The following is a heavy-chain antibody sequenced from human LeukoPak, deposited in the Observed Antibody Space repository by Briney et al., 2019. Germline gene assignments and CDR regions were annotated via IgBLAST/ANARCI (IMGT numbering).Heavy chain of an antibody. CDR2: IYYSGST. J-gene: IGHJ3*02. Sequence: PSETLSLTCTVSGGSISSGGYYWSWIRQHPGKGLEWIGYIYYSGSTYYNPSLKSRVTISVDTSKNQFSLKLSSVTAADTAVYYCAREGTLEKEQWLVEPGTTGAFDIWGQGTMVTVSS. CDR3: AREGTLEKEQWLVEPGTTGAFDI. CDR1: GGSISSGGYY. V-gene: IGHV4-31*03. D-gene: IGHD6-19*01.